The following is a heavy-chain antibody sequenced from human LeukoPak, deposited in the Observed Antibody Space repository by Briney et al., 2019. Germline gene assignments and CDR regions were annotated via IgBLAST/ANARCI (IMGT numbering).Heavy chain of an antibody. J-gene: IGHJ5*02. CDR2: INQDGSEK. CDR1: GFTFSDYW. V-gene: IGHV3-7*03. CDR3: AGDYGVAGLFDP. D-gene: IGHD4-17*01. Sequence: GGSLRLSCAASGFTFSDYWMSWVRQAPGKGLEWVATINQDGSEKFYVDSVKGRFTIFRDNAKNSLYLQMNSLRAEDTAVYYCAGDYGVAGLFDPWGQGTLVTVSS.